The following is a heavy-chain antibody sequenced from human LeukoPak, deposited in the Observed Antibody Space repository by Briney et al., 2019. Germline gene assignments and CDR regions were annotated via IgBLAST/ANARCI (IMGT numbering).Heavy chain of an antibody. CDR1: GFTFSGYA. CDR3: AKLRYSYGSNFDY. J-gene: IGHJ4*02. Sequence: GGSLRLSSAASGFTFSGYAMSWGRQAPGRGVEWGSAISSGGGATYYADSVKGRFTISRDDSRTTLYLQLNSLRAEDTAVYYCAKLRYSYGSNFDYWGQGTLVTVSS. D-gene: IGHD5-18*01. V-gene: IGHV3-23*01. CDR2: ISSGGGAT.